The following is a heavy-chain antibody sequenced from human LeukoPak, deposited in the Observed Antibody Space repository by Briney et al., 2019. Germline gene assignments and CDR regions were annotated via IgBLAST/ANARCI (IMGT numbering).Heavy chain of an antibody. CDR2: ISSSSSYI. J-gene: IGHJ4*02. D-gene: IGHD7-27*01. Sequence: GGSLRLSCAASGFTFSSYSMNWVRQAPGKGLEWVSSISSSSSYIYYADSVKGRFTISRDNAKNSLYLQMNSLRAEDTAVYYCARPTPLVGWGPVDYWGQGTLVTVSS. V-gene: IGHV3-21*01. CDR3: ARPTPLVGWGPVDY. CDR1: GFTFSSYS.